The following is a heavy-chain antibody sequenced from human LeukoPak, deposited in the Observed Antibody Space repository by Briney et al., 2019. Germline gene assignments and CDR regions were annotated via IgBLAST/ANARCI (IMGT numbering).Heavy chain of an antibody. Sequence: SETLSLTCTVSDGSITRSSYYWGWIRQTPGEGLDWIGSIYYSGIAYYNPSLQGRVIMSVDTSKNQFSQKLNSVTVADTAVYYCARLRVTTGFDYWDQGIPVTVSS. V-gene: IGHV4-39*01. D-gene: IGHD2-21*02. J-gene: IGHJ4*02. CDR1: DGSITRSSYY. CDR2: IYYSGIA. CDR3: ARLRVTTGFDY.